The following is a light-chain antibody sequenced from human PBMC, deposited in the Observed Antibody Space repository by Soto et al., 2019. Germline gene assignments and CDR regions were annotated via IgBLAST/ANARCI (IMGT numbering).Light chain of an antibody. V-gene: IGLV2-14*01. Sequence: QSVLTQPASVSGSPGQSITISCTGTSSDVGGYNYVSWYQHHPDKAPKLIIYEVSNRPSGVSNRFSGSKSGNTASLTISGLQAEDEADYYCNSYTSKSTGVFGTGTKLTVL. CDR3: NSYTSKSTGV. J-gene: IGLJ1*01. CDR2: EVS. CDR1: SSDVGGYNY.